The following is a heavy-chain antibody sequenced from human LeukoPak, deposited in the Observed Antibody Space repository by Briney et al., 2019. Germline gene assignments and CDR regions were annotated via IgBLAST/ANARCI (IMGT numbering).Heavy chain of an antibody. V-gene: IGHV4-30-2*01. D-gene: IGHD4-23*01. Sequence: ASETLSLTCAVSGGSISSGGYSWSWIRQPPGKGLEWIGEINHSGSTNYNPSLKSRVTISVDTSKNQFSLKLSSVTAADTAVYYCARRDGGKSRDDYWGQETLVPVSS. CDR1: GGSISSGGYS. CDR2: INHSGST. J-gene: IGHJ4*02. CDR3: ARRDGGKSRDDY.